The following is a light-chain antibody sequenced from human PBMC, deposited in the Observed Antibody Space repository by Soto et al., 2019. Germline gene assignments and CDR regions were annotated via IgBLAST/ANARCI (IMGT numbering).Light chain of an antibody. CDR1: QGINSY. CDR2: TAS. Sequence: DIQLTQSPSFLSASVGDRVTVTCRASQGINSYLAWYQQKPGKAPKLLIYTASTLQSGVPSRFSGSGSGTEFNITISSLQSEDSAVYYCQQYNNWPRATFGGGTKVDI. J-gene: IGKJ4*01. CDR3: QQYNNWPRAT. V-gene: IGKV1-9*01.